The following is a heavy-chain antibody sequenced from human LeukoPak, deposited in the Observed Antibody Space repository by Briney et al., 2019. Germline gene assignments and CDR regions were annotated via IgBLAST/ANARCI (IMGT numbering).Heavy chain of an antibody. CDR3: AAGGGVVPAAVNWFDP. J-gene: IGHJ5*02. D-gene: IGHD2-2*01. CDR2: IYYSGST. Sequence: SETLSLTCTVSGGSISSSSYYWGWIRQPPGKGLEWIGSIYYSGSTYYNPSLKSRVTISVDTSKNQFSLKLSSVTAADTAVYYCAAGGGVVPAAVNWFDPWGQGTLVTVSS. CDR1: GGSISSSSYY. V-gene: IGHV4-39*07.